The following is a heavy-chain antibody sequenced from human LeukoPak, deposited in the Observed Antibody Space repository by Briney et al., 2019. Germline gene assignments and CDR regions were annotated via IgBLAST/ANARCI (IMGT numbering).Heavy chain of an antibody. V-gene: IGHV3-23*01. CDR2: ISGSGGST. J-gene: IGHJ4*02. CDR1: GFTFSSYA. CDR3: AKDQIIERPASAIDY. D-gene: IGHD6-25*01. Sequence: GGSLRLSCAASGFTFSSYAMSWVRQAPGKGLEWVSAISGSGGSTYYADSVKGRFTIPRDNSKNTLYLQMNSLRAEDTAVYYCAKDQIIERPASAIDYWGQGTLVTVSS.